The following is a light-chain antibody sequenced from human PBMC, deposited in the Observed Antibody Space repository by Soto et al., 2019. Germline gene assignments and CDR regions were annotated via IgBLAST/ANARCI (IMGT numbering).Light chain of an antibody. CDR3: QQRSNWLPFT. CDR1: QSVSSY. J-gene: IGKJ3*01. CDR2: DAS. Sequence: EIVLTQSPATLSLSPGERATLSCRASQSVSSYLAWYQQKPGQAPRLLIYDASNRATGIPARFSGSGSGTDFTLPISSLEPEDFAVYYFQQRSNWLPFTFGPGTKVDIK. V-gene: IGKV3-11*01.